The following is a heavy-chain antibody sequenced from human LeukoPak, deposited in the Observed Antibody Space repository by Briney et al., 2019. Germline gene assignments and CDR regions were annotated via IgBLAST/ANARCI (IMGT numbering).Heavy chain of an antibody. J-gene: IGHJ4*02. CDR3: ARRGGYSYGNFDY. CDR2: IYHSGRT. D-gene: IGHD5-18*01. CDR1: GYSISSGYY. Sequence: SETLSLTCTVSGYSISSGYYWGWIRQPPGKGLEWIGSIYHSGRTFYNPSLKSRVTISVDTSKNQFSLKLTSVTAADTAVYYCARRGGYSYGNFDYWGQGTLVTVSS. V-gene: IGHV4-38-2*02.